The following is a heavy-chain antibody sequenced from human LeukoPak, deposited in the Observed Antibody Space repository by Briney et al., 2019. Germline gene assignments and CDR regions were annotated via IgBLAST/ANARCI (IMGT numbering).Heavy chain of an antibody. Sequence: ASVKVSCKASGYTFTGYYMHWVRQAPGQGLERLGWINPNSGGTNYAQKFQGRVTMTRDTSISTAYMELSRLRSDDTAVYYCAREEEWELPGKDYYYYYMDVWGKGTTVTVSS. J-gene: IGHJ6*03. V-gene: IGHV1-2*02. D-gene: IGHD1-26*01. CDR3: AREEEWELPGKDYYYYYMDV. CDR1: GYTFTGYY. CDR2: INPNSGGT.